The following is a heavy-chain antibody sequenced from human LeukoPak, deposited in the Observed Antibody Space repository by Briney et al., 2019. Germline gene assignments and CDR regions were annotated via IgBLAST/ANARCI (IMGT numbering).Heavy chain of an antibody. V-gene: IGHV3-49*04. CDR1: GFNFGDYS. Sequence: GGPLRLSCRTSGFNFGDYSMNWVRQAPGKGLEWVGHIKSKAYGGTTEYAASVKGRFTISRDDSESIAYLQMNSLKTEDTAIYYCTRIEIYYFDYWGQGTLVTVSS. D-gene: IGHD2/OR15-2a*01. J-gene: IGHJ4*02. CDR2: IKSKAYGGTT. CDR3: TRIEIYYFDY.